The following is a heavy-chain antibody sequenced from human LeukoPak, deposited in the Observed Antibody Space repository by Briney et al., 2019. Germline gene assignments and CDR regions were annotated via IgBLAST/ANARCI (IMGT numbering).Heavy chain of an antibody. J-gene: IGHJ4*02. CDR2: IIPIFGTG. Sequence: GASVKVSCKASGGTFSGYAISWVRQAPGQGLEWMGGIIPIFGTGNYAQKFQGRVTITADESTSTAYMELSSLRSEDTAVYFCARGRSYYDNNDYHETGFDYWGQGNLVTVSS. CDR3: ARGRSYYDNNDYHETGFDY. V-gene: IGHV1-69*13. D-gene: IGHD3-22*01. CDR1: GGTFSGYA.